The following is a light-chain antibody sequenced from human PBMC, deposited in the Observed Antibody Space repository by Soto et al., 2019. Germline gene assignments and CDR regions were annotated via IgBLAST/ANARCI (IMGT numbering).Light chain of an antibody. J-gene: IGLJ1*01. V-gene: IGLV2-23*01. CDR3: CSYVGSSTYV. CDR1: SSDVWTYNL. Sequence: QSVRSQPAFVSGSPGQSITTSCTGTSSDVWTYNLVSWYQQHPGKAPKLMVYEGTKRPSGVSNRFSGSKYGNTASLTISGLQAEDEADYYCCSYVGSSTYVFGTGTKVTV. CDR2: EGT.